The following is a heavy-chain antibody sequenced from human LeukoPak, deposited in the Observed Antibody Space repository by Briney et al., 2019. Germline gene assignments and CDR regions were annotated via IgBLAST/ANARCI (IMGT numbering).Heavy chain of an antibody. J-gene: IGHJ6*03. Sequence: ASVKVSCKASGYTFTSYGISWVRQAPGQGLEWMGWISAYKGNTNYAQKLQGRVTMTTDTSTSTAYMELRSLRSDDTAVYYCARGPGGRSGYYPLEDNYYYYYYMDVWGKGTTVTVSS. V-gene: IGHV1-18*01. CDR3: ARGPGGRSGYYPLEDNYYYYYYMDV. D-gene: IGHD3-22*01. CDR2: ISAYKGNT. CDR1: GYTFTSYG.